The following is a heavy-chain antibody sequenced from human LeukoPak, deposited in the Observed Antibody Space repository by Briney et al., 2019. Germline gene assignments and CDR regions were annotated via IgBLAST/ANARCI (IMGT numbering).Heavy chain of an antibody. CDR2: IYYSGST. CDR3: ARVIKYYYDSSGYYPDY. D-gene: IGHD3-22*01. V-gene: IGHV4-61*01. J-gene: IGHJ4*02. CDR1: GGSVSSGSYC. Sequence: PSEPLSLTCTVSGGSVSSGSYCWSWIRQPPGKGLEWIGFIYYSGSTKYNPSLMSRVTISVDTSKNQFSLKLSSVTAADTAVYYCARVIKYYYDSSGYYPDYWGQRTLVTVSS.